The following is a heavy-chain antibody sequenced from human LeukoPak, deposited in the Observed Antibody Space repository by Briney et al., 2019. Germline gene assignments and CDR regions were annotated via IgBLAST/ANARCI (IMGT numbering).Heavy chain of an antibody. V-gene: IGHV4-34*01. Sequence: GSLRLSCAASGFTFSNAWMSWVRQPPGKGLEWIGEINHSGSTNYNPSLKSRVTISVDTSKNQFSLKLSSVTAADTAVYYCARGSMVRGVIITGAFDIWGQGTMVTVSS. J-gene: IGHJ3*02. CDR3: ARGSMVRGVIITGAFDI. D-gene: IGHD3-10*01. CDR2: INHSGST. CDR1: GFTFSNAW.